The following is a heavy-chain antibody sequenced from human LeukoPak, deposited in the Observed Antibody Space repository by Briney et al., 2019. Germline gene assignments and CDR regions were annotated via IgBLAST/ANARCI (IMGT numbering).Heavy chain of an antibody. J-gene: IGHJ4*02. CDR1: GYAFSIYN. V-gene: IGHV1-46*01. CDR3: AREGVAGTGLDF. D-gene: IGHD6-13*01. CDR2: INPSGGT. Sequence: ASVKVSCKASGYAFSIYNMHWVRQAPGQGLEWMGIINPSGGTSYAQKLQGRITMTRDTSTSTLYMELSSLRSEDTAVYYCAREGVAGTGLDFWGQRTLVTVSS.